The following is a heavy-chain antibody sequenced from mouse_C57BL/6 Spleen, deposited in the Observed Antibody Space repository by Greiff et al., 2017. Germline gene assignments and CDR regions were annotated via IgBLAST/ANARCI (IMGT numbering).Heavy chain of an antibody. J-gene: IGHJ3*01. Sequence: QVQLKQSGAELVKPGASVKISCKASGYAFSSYWMNWVKQRPGKGLEWIGQIYPGDGDTNYNGKFKGKATLTADKSSSTAYMQLSSLTSEDSAVYFCAGNYGYDASAWFAYWGQGTLVTVSA. D-gene: IGHD2-2*01. CDR3: AGNYGYDASAWFAY. CDR2: IYPGDGDT. CDR1: GYAFSSYW. V-gene: IGHV1-80*01.